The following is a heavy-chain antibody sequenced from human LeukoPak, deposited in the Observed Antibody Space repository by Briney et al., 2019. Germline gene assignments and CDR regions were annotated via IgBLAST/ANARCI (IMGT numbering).Heavy chain of an antibody. D-gene: IGHD3-16*02. CDR1: GFTFSRSG. V-gene: IGHV3-33*01. Sequence: GGSLRLSCAASGFTFSRSGMHWVRQAPGKGLEWVSVIWYDGSHEGYADSVKGRFTISRDNSKNTLFMQMNSLRAEDTAVYYCARDQSSYGMDVWGQGTTVTVSS. CDR3: ARDQSSYGMDV. J-gene: IGHJ6*02. CDR2: IWYDGSHE.